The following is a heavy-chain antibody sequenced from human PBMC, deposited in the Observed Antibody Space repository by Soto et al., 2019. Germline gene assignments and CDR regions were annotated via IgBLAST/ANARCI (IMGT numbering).Heavy chain of an antibody. V-gene: IGHV4-30-2*01. CDR2: IYHSGST. CDR3: ARVPDV. CDR1: GGSISSGGYS. J-gene: IGHJ6*02. Sequence: PSETLSLTCAVSGGSISSGGYSWSWIRQPPGKGLEWIGYIYHSGSTYYNPSLKSRVTISVDRSKNQFSLKLSSVTAVDTAVYYCARVPDVWGQGTTVTVSS.